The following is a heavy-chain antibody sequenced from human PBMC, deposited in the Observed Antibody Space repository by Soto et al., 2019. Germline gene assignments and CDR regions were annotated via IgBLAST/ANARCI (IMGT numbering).Heavy chain of an antibody. V-gene: IGHV1-8*01. Sequence: QVQLVQSGAEVKKPGASVKVSCKASGYTFTSYDINWVRQATGQGLEWMGWMNPNSGNTGYAQKFQGRVTLTRNTSISTVHSELNSLRSDDTAVYYCARERTDYGMDVRGQGTTVTVSS. D-gene: IGHD6-25*01. J-gene: IGHJ6*02. CDR1: GYTFTSYD. CDR3: ARERTDYGMDV. CDR2: MNPNSGNT.